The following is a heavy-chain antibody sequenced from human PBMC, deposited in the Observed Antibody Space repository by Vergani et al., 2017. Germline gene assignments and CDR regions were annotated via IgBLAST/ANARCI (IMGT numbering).Heavy chain of an antibody. Sequence: QVQLQASGPGRVKPSQTLSLTCTMSGGSISAGYYFWSWIRQPAGKGLEWLGHISASGNASHSPSLKTRVSMSVDTSKNQFSLTVTSVTAADTAIYFCARRSGGYYSGGKVHPLPTAFDVWGHGTVVTVSS. CDR2: ISASGNA. CDR1: GGSISAGYYF. D-gene: IGHD2-15*01. V-gene: IGHV4-61*02. CDR3: ARRSGGYYSGGKVHPLPTAFDV. J-gene: IGHJ3*01.